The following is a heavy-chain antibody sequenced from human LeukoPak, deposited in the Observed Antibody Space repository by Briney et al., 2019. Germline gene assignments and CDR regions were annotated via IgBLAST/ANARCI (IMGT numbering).Heavy chain of an antibody. CDR3: AREVSGREDY. CDR2: INPSGGST. D-gene: IGHD1-26*01. Sequence: GASVKVSCKASGYTFTSYYMHWVRQAPGQGLEWMGIINPSGGSTSYAQKLQGRVTMTTDTSTSTAYMELRSLRSDDTAVYYCAREVSGREDYWGQGTLVTVSS. CDR1: GYTFTSYY. J-gene: IGHJ4*02. V-gene: IGHV1-46*01.